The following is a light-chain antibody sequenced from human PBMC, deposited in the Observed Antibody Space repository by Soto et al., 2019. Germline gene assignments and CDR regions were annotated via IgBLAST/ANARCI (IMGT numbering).Light chain of an antibody. J-gene: IGKJ1*01. CDR2: HAS. CDR1: QSISNW. V-gene: IGKV1-5*01. CDR3: LQDINYTWT. Sequence: DIQITQSPSTLSASVGDRVTITCRASQSISNWLAWYQQKPGTAPKLLIYHASTLESGVPPRFSGSGSGTEFTLAISSLQPEDSATYYCLQDINYTWTFGQGTKVDIK.